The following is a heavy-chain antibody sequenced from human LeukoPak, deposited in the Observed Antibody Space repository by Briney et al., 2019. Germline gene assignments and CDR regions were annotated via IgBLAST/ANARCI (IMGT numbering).Heavy chain of an antibody. CDR2: ISANDGNT. J-gene: IGHJ4*02. CDR1: GYTFTSYG. D-gene: IGHD4/OR15-4a*01. Sequence: ASVKVSCTASGYTFTSYGISWVRQAPGQGLEWMGWISANDGNTDYPQKLQGRVTMTTDTSTSTAYMELRSLRSDDTAVYYCARGDYGANVGDYWGQGTLVTVSS. CDR3: ARGDYGANVGDY. V-gene: IGHV1-18*01.